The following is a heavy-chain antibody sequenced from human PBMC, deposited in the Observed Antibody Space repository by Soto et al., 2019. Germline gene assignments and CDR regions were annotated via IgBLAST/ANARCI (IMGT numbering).Heavy chain of an antibody. CDR3: ARLFCSTTTCDSWFDP. D-gene: IGHD2-2*01. J-gene: IGHJ5*02. CDR2: IDPRDSYV. CDR1: GYTFTTFW. V-gene: IGHV5-10-1*01. Sequence: GESLKISCTGFGYTFTTFWISWVRQMPGKGLEWMGRIDPRDSYVNYSPSFQGHVTISLDKSISTAYLQWGSLKASDTAMYYCARLFCSTTTCDSWFDPWRQGTLVTVSS.